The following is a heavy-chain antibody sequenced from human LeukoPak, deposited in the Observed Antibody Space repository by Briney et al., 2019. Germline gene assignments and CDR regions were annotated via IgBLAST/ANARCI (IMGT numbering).Heavy chain of an antibody. J-gene: IGHJ4*02. V-gene: IGHV3-7*01. D-gene: IGHD6-19*01. CDR1: GFTFSSYW. CDR2: IKQDGSEK. CDR3: AKQAVAGIFSDY. Sequence: GGSLRLSCAASGFTFSSYWMSWVRQAPGKGLEWVANIKQDGSEKYYVDSVKGRFTISRDNAKNSLYLQMNSLRAQDTAVYYCAKQAVAGIFSDYWGQGSLVTVSS.